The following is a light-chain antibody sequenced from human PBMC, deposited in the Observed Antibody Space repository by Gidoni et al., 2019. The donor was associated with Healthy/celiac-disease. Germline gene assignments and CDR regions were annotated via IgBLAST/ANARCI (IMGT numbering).Light chain of an antibody. J-gene: IGLJ2*01. CDR2: QDS. Sequence: YELTQPPSVSVSPGQTASITCAGDKLGDKYACWYQQKPGQSPVLVIYQDSKRPSGIPERFSGSNSGNTATLTISGTQAMDEADYYCQAWDSSTAHVVFGGGTKLTVL. CDR3: QAWDSSTAHVV. V-gene: IGLV3-1*01. CDR1: KLGDKY.